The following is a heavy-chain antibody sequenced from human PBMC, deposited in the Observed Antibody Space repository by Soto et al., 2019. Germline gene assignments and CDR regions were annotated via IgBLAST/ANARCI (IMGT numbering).Heavy chain of an antibody. D-gene: IGHD4-17*01. J-gene: IGHJ4*02. V-gene: IGHV3-74*01. CDR3: ATVLDV. CDR2: IDTDGGGT. CDR1: GIIFSSYW. Sequence: GGSLRLSCAASGIIFSSYWMHWVRQAPGKGLVWVSRIDTDGGGTSYADSVKGRFTISTDNAENTVYLQMNGLRVEDTAVYYCATVLDVWGQGTLVTVSS.